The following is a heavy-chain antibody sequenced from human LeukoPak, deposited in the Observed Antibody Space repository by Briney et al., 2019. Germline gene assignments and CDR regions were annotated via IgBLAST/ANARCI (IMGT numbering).Heavy chain of an antibody. J-gene: IGHJ4*02. D-gene: IGHD6-19*01. CDR2: IYSSGNT. CDR3: ARTPGITVAGRFFDY. Sequence: NPSETLSLTCTVSGGSINNYYWSWIRQPAGKGLEWIRRIYSSGNTDDNPSLKSRVTMSVDTSKNQFSLHLRFVTAADTALYYCARTPGITVAGRFFDYRGQGIQVTVSS. V-gene: IGHV4-4*07. CDR1: GGSINNYY.